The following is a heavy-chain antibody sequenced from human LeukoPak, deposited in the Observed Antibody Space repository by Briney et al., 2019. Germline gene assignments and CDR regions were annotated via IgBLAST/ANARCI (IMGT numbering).Heavy chain of an antibody. CDR2: IYYSGST. V-gene: IGHV4-59*01. CDR1: GGSISSYY. J-gene: IGHJ6*02. Sequence: PSETLSLTCTVSGGSISSYYWSWIRQPPGKGLEWIGYIYYSGSTNYNPSLKSRVTISVDTSKNQFSLKLSSATAADTAVYYCARGAVAGTLYYGMDVWGQGTTVTVSS. CDR3: ARGAVAGTLYYGMDV. D-gene: IGHD6-19*01.